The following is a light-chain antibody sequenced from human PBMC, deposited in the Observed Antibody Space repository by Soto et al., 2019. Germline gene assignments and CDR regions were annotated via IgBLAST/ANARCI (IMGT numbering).Light chain of an antibody. J-gene: IGKJ5*01. V-gene: IGKV3D-11*02. CDR2: DAS. CDR1: QSVSTN. Sequence: EIVMTQSPATLSVSPWERATLSCRASQSVSTNLAWYQQKPGQAPRLLIYDASNRVTGIPARFRGSGSGTDFTLTISSLEPDDFAVYYCQQRSNWQITFGQGTRLEIK. CDR3: QQRSNWQIT.